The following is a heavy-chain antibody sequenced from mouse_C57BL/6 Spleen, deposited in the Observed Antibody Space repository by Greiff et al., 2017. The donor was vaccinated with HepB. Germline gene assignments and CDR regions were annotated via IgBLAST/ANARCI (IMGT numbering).Heavy chain of an antibody. D-gene: IGHD1-1*01. J-gene: IGHJ4*01. CDR3: ARSRPDYGSSYYAMDY. V-gene: IGHV1-80*01. Sequence: QVQLKESGAELVKPGASVKISCKASGYAFSSYWMNWVKQRPGKGLEWIGQIYPGDGDTNYNGKFKGKATLTADKSSSTAYMQLSSLTSEDSAVYFCARSRPDYGSSYYAMDYWGQGTSVTVSS. CDR2: IYPGDGDT. CDR1: GYAFSSYW.